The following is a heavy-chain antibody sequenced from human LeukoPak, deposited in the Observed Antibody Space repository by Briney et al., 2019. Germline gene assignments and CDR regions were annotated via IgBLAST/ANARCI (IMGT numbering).Heavy chain of an antibody. CDR1: GFTFTSYW. J-gene: IGHJ4*02. CDR2: INQDGSDK. Sequence: PGGSLRLSCAASGFTFTSYWMIWVRQAPGKGLEWVADINQDGSDKYYVDYVKGRFTISRDNAKNSLYLQMNSLRAEDTAVYYCARLNVDIVATTSYFFDYWGQGSLVTVSS. CDR3: ARLNVDIVATTSYFFDY. D-gene: IGHD5-12*01. V-gene: IGHV3-7*01.